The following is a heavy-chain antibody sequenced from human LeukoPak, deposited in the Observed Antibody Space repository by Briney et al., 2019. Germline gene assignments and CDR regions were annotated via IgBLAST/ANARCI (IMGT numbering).Heavy chain of an antibody. Sequence: PGGSLRLSCAASGFTFSSYAMHWVRQAPGKGLEWVAVISYDGSNKYYADSVKGRFTISRDNSKNTLYLQTNSLRAEDTAVYYCARSSYDFWSGYHNDYYFDYWGQGTLVTVSS. V-gene: IGHV3-30-3*01. CDR1: GFTFSSYA. D-gene: IGHD3-3*01. CDR3: ARSSYDFWSGYHNDYYFDY. CDR2: ISYDGSNK. J-gene: IGHJ4*02.